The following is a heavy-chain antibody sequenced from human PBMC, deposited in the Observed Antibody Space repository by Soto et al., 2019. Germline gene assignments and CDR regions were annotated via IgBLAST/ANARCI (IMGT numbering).Heavy chain of an antibody. CDR1: GGTFSSYA. CDR2: IIPIFGTA. J-gene: IGHJ6*02. CDR3: AREEVAAAGLYYYYYGMDV. Sequence: ASVKVSCKASGGTFSSYAISWVRQAPGQGLEWMGGIIPIFGTANYAQKFQGRVTITADESTSTAYMELSSLRSEDTAVYYCAREEVAAAGLYYYYYGMDVWGQGTTVTVSS. V-gene: IGHV1-69*13. D-gene: IGHD6-13*01.